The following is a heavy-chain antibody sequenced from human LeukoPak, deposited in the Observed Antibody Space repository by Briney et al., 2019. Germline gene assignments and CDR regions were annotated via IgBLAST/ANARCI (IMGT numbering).Heavy chain of an antibody. CDR1: GFIVSSNY. CDR2: IYSGGST. Sequence: PGGSLRLSCAASGFIVSSNYMSWVRQAPAKGLEWGSVIYSGGSTDDAESVEARFTISRDNSKNTLYLQMNSLRADDTAGYYCARGEHFDYWGQGTLITVSS. V-gene: IGHV3-53*01. D-gene: IGHD2-21*01. J-gene: IGHJ4*02. CDR3: ARGEHFDY.